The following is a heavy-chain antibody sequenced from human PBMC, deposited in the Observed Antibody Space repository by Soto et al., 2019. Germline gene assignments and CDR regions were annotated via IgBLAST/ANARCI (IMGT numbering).Heavy chain of an antibody. J-gene: IGHJ4*02. D-gene: IGHD2-21*01. V-gene: IGHV3-23*01. CDR1: GFTFSIYA. CDR2: FRGSDDTT. Sequence: EVQLLESGGGLVQPGGSLRLSCAASGFTFSIYAMSWIRQAPGKGLEWVSAFRGSDDTTYYADSVKGRFTISRDTSKDTLYLPMNSLRVEDTAIYYCARIGWTVAAADWAFDHWGQGTLVTVAS. CDR3: ARIGWTVAAADWAFDH.